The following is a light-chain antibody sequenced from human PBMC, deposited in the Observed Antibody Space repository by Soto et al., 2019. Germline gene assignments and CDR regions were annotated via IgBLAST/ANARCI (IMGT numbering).Light chain of an antibody. CDR1: QSINGNY. CDR3: QQCGSLPGT. V-gene: IGKV3-20*01. J-gene: IGKJ1*01. CDR2: GTS. Sequence: EIVLTQSPGTLSLSPGDRATLSCRASQSINGNYLHWYQQKPGQAPRLLIFGTSSRATGIPDRFIGGGSGTYFTLTISRLEPEDFAVYYCQQCGSLPGTFGQRTKVDSK.